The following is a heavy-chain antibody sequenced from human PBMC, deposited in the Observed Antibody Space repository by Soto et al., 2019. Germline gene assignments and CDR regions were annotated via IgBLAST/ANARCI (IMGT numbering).Heavy chain of an antibody. D-gene: IGHD5-12*01. Sequence: QLQLQESGPRLVKPSETLSLTCTVSGGSISSSSYYWGWIRQPPGKGLEWIGGIYYSGNTYYHPSIKSRVTMSVDTSKNQFSLKLNSVTAADTAVYYCARQGASTNLYYFDYWGQGTLVTVSS. V-gene: IGHV4-39*01. J-gene: IGHJ4*02. CDR3: ARQGASTNLYYFDY. CDR2: IYYSGNT. CDR1: GGSISSSSYY.